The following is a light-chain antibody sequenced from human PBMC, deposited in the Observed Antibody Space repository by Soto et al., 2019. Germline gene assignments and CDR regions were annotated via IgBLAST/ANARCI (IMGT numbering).Light chain of an antibody. J-gene: IGKJ1*01. CDR1: QSISSW. CDR2: KAS. CDR3: QQYKSYSWT. Sequence: DIQMTQSPSTLSAPVGDRVTITCRASQSISSWLAWYQQKPGKAPKLLIYKASSLESGVPSRFSGSGSGTEFTLTISSLQPDDCATYYCQQYKSYSWTFGQGTKVEIK. V-gene: IGKV1-5*03.